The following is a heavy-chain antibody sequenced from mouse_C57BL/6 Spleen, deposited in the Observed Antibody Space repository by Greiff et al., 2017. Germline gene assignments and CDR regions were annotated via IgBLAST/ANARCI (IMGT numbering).Heavy chain of an antibody. CDR3: AREYYYGSSYNFDY. V-gene: IGHV5-4*01. Sequence: EVQLVESGGGLVKPGGSLKLSCAASGFTFSSYAMSWVRQTPEKRLEWVATISDGGSYTYYPDNVKGRFTISRDNAKNNLYLQMSHLKSEDTAMYYCAREYYYGSSYNFDYWGQGTTLTVSS. CDR1: GFTFSSYA. J-gene: IGHJ2*01. D-gene: IGHD1-1*01. CDR2: ISDGGSYT.